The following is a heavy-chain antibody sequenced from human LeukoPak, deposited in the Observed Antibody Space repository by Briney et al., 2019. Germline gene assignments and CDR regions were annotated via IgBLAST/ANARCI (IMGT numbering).Heavy chain of an antibody. CDR2: IVVGCGNT. D-gene: IGHD1-1*01. Sequence: SVKVSCKASGFTFTSSAVQWVRQARGQGLEWIGWIVVGCGNTNYAQKFQERVTINRDMSTSTAYMELSSLRSEDTAVYYCATDDVTTGTKTALGYWGQGTLVTVSS. V-gene: IGHV1-58*01. CDR1: GFTFTSSA. CDR3: ATDDVTTGTKTALGY. J-gene: IGHJ4*02.